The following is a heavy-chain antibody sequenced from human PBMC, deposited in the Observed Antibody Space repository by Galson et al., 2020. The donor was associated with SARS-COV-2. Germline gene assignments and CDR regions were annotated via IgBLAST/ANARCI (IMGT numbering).Heavy chain of an antibody. CDR2: FDPEDGET. V-gene: IGHV1-24*01. CDR1: GYTLTELS. J-gene: IGHJ5*02. D-gene: IGHD2-2*01. CDR3: ATGPPIVVVPAATNTRLDWFDP. Sequence: ASVKVSCKVSGYTLTELSMHWVRQAPGKGLEWMGGFDPEDGETIYAQKFQGRVTMTEDTSTDTAYMELSSLRSEDTAVYYCATGPPIVVVPAATNTRLDWFDPWGQGTLVTVSS.